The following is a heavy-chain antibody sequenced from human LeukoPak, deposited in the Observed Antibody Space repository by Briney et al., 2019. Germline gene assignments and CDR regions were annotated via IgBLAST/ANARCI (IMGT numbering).Heavy chain of an antibody. Sequence: SETLSLTCTVSSGSISTSNYYWGWVRQPPGKALEWIGNIFYSGSTYYSPSLKSRVTISLDTSRNQFSLKLNSVTAADTAVYYCARSVRGYSGYDPARSTRAYYYYMDVWGKGTTVTVSS. J-gene: IGHJ6*03. D-gene: IGHD5-12*01. CDR3: ARSVRGYSGYDPARSTRAYYYYMDV. CDR1: SGSISTSNYY. CDR2: IFYSGST. V-gene: IGHV4-39*07.